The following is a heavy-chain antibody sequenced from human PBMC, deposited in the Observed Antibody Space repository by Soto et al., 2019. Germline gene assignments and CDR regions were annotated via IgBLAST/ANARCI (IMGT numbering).Heavy chain of an antibody. V-gene: IGHV3-33*01. J-gene: IGHJ6*02. D-gene: IGHD2-21*02. CDR1: GFTFSSYG. CDR2: IWYDGSNK. CDR3: ARDEVVTPGYYYGMDV. Sequence: ALRLSCAASGFTFSSYGMHWVRQAPGKGLEWVAVIWYDGSNKYYADSVKGRFTISRDNSKNTLYLQMNSLRAEDTAVYYCARDEVVTPGYYYGMDVWGQGTTVTVSS.